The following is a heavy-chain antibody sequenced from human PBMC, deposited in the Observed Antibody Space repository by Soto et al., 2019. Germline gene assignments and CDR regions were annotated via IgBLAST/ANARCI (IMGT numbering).Heavy chain of an antibody. V-gene: IGHV4-30-4*02. J-gene: IGHJ6*02. CDR3: ARRGGYCSSTSCPTLYYYYGMDV. D-gene: IGHD2-2*01. CDR1: GGSISSGDYY. Sequence: KTSETLSLTCTVSGGSISSGDYYWSWIRQPPGKGLEWIGYIYYSGSTYYNPSLKSRVTISVDTSKNQFSLKLSSVTAADTAVYYCARRGGYCSSTSCPTLYYYYGMDVWGQGTTVTVSS. CDR2: IYYSGST.